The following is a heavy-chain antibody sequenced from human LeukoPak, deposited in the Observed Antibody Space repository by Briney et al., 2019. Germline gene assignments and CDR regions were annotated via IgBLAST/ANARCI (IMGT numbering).Heavy chain of an antibody. CDR2: IYSGGST. V-gene: IGHV3-53*01. CDR1: GFTVSSNY. CDR3: ARDEDYGIFVNVDY. Sequence: PGGSLRLSCAASGFTVSSNYMSWVRQAPGKGLEWVSVIYSGGSTYYADSVKGRFTISRDNSKNTLYLQMNSLRSDDTAVYYCARDEDYGIFVNVDYWGQGTLVTVSS. J-gene: IGHJ4*02. D-gene: IGHD4-17*01.